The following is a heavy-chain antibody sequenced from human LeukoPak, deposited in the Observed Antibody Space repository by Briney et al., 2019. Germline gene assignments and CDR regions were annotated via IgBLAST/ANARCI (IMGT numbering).Heavy chain of an antibody. D-gene: IGHD5-24*01. CDR2: INHSGST. J-gene: IGHJ4*02. V-gene: IGHV4-34*01. CDR1: GGSFSGYY. CDR3: ARASRDGYNLLFDY. Sequence: SETLSLTCAVYGGSFSGYYWSWIRQPPGKGLEWIREINHSGSTNYNPSLKSRVTISVDTSKNQFSLKLSSLTAADTAVYYCARASRDGYNLLFDYWGQGTLVTVSS.